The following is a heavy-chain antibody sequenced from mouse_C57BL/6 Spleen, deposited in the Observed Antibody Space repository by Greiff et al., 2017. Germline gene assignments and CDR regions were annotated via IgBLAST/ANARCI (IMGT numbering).Heavy chain of an antibody. J-gene: IGHJ2*01. CDR2: IYPGDGDT. D-gene: IGHD2-3*01. CDR3: AKGRWLQGYFDY. CDR1: GYAFSSSW. V-gene: IGHV1-82*01. Sequence: VQGVESGPELVKPGASVKISCKASGYAFSSSWMNWVKQRPGKGLEWIGRIYPGDGDTNYNGKFKGKATLTADKSSSTSYMQLSSLTSEDSAVYFCAKGRWLQGYFDYWGQGTTLTVSS.